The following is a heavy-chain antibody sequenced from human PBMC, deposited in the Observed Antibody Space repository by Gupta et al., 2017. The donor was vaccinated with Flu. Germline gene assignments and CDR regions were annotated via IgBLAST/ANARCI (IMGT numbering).Heavy chain of an antibody. CDR2: IKEDGSVK. CDR3: ARNRGWQQFDY. CDR1: GFTFSDYW. J-gene: IGHJ4*02. V-gene: IGHV3-7*01. Sequence: EVQLVESGGGLVQPGGSLSHSGAAPGFTFSDYWMDWVRQAPGKGLEWVANIKEDGSVKNYVDSVKGRFTISRDNARNSVYRQMNSLRADDTAIYYCARNRGWQQFDYWGQGVLVTVSS. D-gene: IGHD3-10*01.